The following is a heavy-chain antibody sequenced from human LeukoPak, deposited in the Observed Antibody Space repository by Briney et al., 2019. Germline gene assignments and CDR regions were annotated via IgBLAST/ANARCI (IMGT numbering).Heavy chain of an antibody. D-gene: IGHD6-13*01. CDR2: IYYSGST. J-gene: IGHJ4*02. CDR3: ARDRAAAGMGVDY. V-gene: IGHV4-30-4*02. CDR1: GGSISSGDYY. Sequence: SETLSLTCTVSGGSISSGDYYWSWIRQPPGKGLERIGYIYYSGSTYYNPSLKSRVTISVDTSKNQFSLKLSSVTAADTAVYYCARDRAAAGMGVDYWGQGTLVTVSS.